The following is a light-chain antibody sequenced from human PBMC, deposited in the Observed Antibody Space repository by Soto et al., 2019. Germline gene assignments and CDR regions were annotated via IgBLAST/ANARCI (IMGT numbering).Light chain of an antibody. V-gene: IGLV1-44*01. CDR3: AAWDDSLNGFYV. Sequence: QSVLAQPPSTSGTPGQRVTISCSGSSSNIGRNTVSWYQHLPGTAPKLLIYSNNRRPSGVPDRFSGSKSGTSASPAISGLQSEDEADYYCAAWDDSLNGFYVFGTGTKVTVL. J-gene: IGLJ1*01. CDR2: SNN. CDR1: SSNIGRNT.